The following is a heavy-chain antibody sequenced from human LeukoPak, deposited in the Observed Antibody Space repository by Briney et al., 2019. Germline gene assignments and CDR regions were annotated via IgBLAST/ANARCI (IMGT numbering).Heavy chain of an antibody. CDR1: GYTFTSYD. J-gene: IGHJ6*03. CDR3: AREGSGNWNDEYYYYYMDV. CDR2: ISAYNGNT. V-gene: IGHV1-18*01. D-gene: IGHD1-20*01. Sequence: GASVKVSCKASGYTFTSYDINWVRQAPGQGLEWMGWISAYNGNTNYAQKLQGRVTMTTDTSTSTACMELRSLRSDDTAVYYCAREGSGNWNDEYYYYYMDVWGKGTTVTVSS.